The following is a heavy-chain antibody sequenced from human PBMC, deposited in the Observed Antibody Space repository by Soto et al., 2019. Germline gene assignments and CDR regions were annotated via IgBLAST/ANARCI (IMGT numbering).Heavy chain of an antibody. J-gene: IGHJ4*02. Sequence: EVQLLESGGGLVQPGGSLRLSCVASGFTFSNYAMTWVRQAPGKGLEWVSRISATGATTYYADSVKGRFTTSRDNSKNTLYLQMNTLRAGDTAVYYCAPIVVLDSTGIDYWGQGTLVTVSS. V-gene: IGHV3-23*01. CDR1: GFTFSNYA. D-gene: IGHD2-15*01. CDR2: ISATGATT. CDR3: APIVVLDSTGIDY.